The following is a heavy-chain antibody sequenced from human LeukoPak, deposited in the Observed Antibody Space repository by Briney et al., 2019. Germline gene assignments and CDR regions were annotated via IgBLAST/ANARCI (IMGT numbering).Heavy chain of an antibody. V-gene: IGHV3-7*01. J-gene: IGHJ5*02. CDR2: IKQDGSEK. CDR1: GFTFSSYW. Sequence: GGSLRLSCAASGFTFSSYWMSWVRQAPGKGLEWVANIKQDGSEKHYVDSVKGRFTISRDNAKNSLYLQMNSLRAKDTAVYYCARGRVAARLVWFDPWGQGTLVTVSS. D-gene: IGHD6-6*01. CDR3: ARGRVAARLVWFDP.